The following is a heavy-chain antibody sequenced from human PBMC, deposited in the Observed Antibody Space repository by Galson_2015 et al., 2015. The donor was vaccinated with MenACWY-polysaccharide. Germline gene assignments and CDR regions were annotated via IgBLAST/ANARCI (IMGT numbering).Heavy chain of an antibody. CDR2: IQYDGSQK. CDR3: AREGSRIVFHAFDV. J-gene: IGHJ3*01. Sequence: SLRLSCAASGLKFRGSGMHWVRQAPGKGLEWVAVIQYDGSQKQYIDSVKGRFTISRDNSKNTLYLEMNSLRAEDTALYHCAREGSRIVFHAFDVWGQGTMVIVSS. D-gene: IGHD3-10*02. V-gene: IGHV3-33*01. CDR1: GLKFRGSG.